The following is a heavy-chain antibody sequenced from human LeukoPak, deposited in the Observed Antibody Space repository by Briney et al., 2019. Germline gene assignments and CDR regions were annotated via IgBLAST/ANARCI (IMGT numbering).Heavy chain of an antibody. V-gene: IGHV4-59*02. CDR2: IYSSEGT. CDR1: GGSVSTYY. D-gene: IGHD1-1*01. J-gene: IGHJ6*02. CDR3: ARSLDYYYYGMDV. Sequence: SETLSLTCTVSGGSVSTYYWSWIRQSPGKGLEWIGYIYSSEGTNYNPSLKSRVTISVDTSKNQFSLKLSSVTAADTAVYYCARSLDYYYYGMDVWGQGTTVTVSS.